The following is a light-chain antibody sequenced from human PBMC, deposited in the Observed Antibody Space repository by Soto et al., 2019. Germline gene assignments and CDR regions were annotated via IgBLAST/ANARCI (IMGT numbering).Light chain of an antibody. CDR2: DVS. Sequence: QSVLTQPASVSGSPGQSITISCTGTSSDVGAYNYVSWYQQHPGKAPKLMIYDVSNRPSGVSNRFSGSKSGNTASLTISGLQAEDEADYYCNSYTSSPTSYVFGTGTKVTVL. CDR1: SSDVGAYNY. CDR3: NSYTSSPTSYV. J-gene: IGLJ1*01. V-gene: IGLV2-14*01.